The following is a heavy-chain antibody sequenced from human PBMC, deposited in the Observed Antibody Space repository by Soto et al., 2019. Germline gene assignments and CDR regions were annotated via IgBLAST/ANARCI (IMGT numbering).Heavy chain of an antibody. CDR2: ISSSGSTI. D-gene: IGHD5-12*01. Sequence: PGGSLRLSCAASGFTFSDYYMSWIRQAPGKGLEWVSYISSSGSTIYYADTVKGRFTISRDNAKNSLYLQMNSLRAEDTAVFCCARDIYSGYDRDFDYWGQGTLVTVSS. CDR3: ARDIYSGYDRDFDY. J-gene: IGHJ4*02. CDR1: GFTFSDYY. V-gene: IGHV3-11*01.